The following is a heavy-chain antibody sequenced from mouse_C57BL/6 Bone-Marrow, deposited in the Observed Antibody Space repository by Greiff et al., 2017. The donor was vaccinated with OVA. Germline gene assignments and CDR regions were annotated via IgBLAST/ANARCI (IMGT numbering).Heavy chain of an antibody. CDR1: GYTFTSYW. CDR3: AREYYGSSPYYFDY. CDR2: IYPGSGST. Sequence: QVQLQQSGAELVKPGASVKMSCKASGYTFTSYWITWVKQRPGQGLEWIGDIYPGSGSTNYNEKFKSKATLTVDTSSSTAYMQLSSLTSEDSAVYYCAREYYGSSPYYFDYWGQGTTLTVSS. V-gene: IGHV1-55*01. D-gene: IGHD1-1*01. J-gene: IGHJ2*01.